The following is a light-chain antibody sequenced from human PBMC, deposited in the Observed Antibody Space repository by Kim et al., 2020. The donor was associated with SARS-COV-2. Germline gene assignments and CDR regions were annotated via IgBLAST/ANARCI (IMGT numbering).Light chain of an antibody. Sequence: SYELTQPPSVSVSPGQTASITCSGDKLGDKYACWYQQKPGQSPVLVIYQDSKRPSGIPERFSGSNSGNTATLTISGTQAMDEADYYCPAWDSSTSVFGTG. V-gene: IGLV3-1*01. J-gene: IGLJ1*01. CDR2: QDS. CDR3: PAWDSSTSV. CDR1: KLGDKY.